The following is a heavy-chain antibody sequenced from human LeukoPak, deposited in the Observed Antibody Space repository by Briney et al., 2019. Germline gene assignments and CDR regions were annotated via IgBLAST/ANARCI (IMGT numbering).Heavy chain of an antibody. CDR2: IYYTGGT. CDR3: AREGLYSSSSYFDY. D-gene: IGHD6-6*01. J-gene: IGHJ4*02. CDR1: GGSITNYY. V-gene: IGHV4-59*01. Sequence: PSETLSLTCTVSGGSITNYYWAWIRQPPGKGLEWIGNIYYTGGTKYNPSLRSRVTISVDPSKNQFSLTLSSVTAADTAVYYCAREGLYSSSSYFDYWGQGTLVTVSS.